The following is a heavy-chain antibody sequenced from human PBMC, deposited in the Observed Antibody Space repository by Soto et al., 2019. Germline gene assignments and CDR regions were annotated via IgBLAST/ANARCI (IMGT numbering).Heavy chain of an antibody. CDR2: IIPILGIA. CDR3: ATEGGYTEYSGFDY. Sequence: QVQLVQSGAEVKKPGSSVKVSCKASGGTFSSYTISWVRQAPGQGLEWMGRIIPILGIANYAQKFQGRVTITADKSTSTAYMELSSLRSEDTAVYYCATEGGYTEYSGFDYWGQGTLVTVSS. CDR1: GGTFSSYT. J-gene: IGHJ4*02. D-gene: IGHD6-13*01. V-gene: IGHV1-69*08.